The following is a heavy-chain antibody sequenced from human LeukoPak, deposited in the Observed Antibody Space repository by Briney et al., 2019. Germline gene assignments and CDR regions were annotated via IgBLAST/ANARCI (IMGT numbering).Heavy chain of an antibody. Sequence: GRSLRLSCAAPGFTFSSYAMSWVRQAPGMGLEWVSAISGSGGSTYYADSVKGRFTISRDNSKNTLYLQMNSLRAEDTAVYYCAKVLRFVVAATPYYFDYWGQGTLVTVSS. V-gene: IGHV3-23*01. CDR2: ISGSGGST. CDR1: GFTFSSYA. J-gene: IGHJ4*02. D-gene: IGHD2-15*01. CDR3: AKVLRFVVAATPYYFDY.